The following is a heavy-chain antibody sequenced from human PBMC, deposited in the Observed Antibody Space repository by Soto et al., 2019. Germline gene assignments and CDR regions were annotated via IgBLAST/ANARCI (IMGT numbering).Heavy chain of an antibody. J-gene: IGHJ4*02. CDR1: GYTFTSYG. CDR2: NRAYNGNT. V-gene: IGHV1-18*01. CDR3: ARDAGVSGELYY. Sequence: QVQLVQSGAEVKKPGASVKVSCKASGYTFTSYGISWVRQAPGQGLEWMGWNRAYNGNTNYAQKLQGRVTMTTDTSTRTAYIDLRSLRSDDTAVYYCARDAGVSGELYYWGQGTLVTVSS. D-gene: IGHD3-16*01.